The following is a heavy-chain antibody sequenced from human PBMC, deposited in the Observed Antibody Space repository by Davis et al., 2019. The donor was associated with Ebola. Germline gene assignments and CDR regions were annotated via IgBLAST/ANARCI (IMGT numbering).Heavy chain of an antibody. J-gene: IGHJ4*02. D-gene: IGHD3-22*01. CDR3: ARQRVGYYYDSSGYYAPFDY. V-gene: IGHV5-51*01. CDR1: GYSFTSYW. Sequence: KVSCKGSGYSFTSYWIGWVRQMPGKGLEWMGIIYPGDSDTRYSPSFQGQVTISADKSISTAYLQWSSLKASDTAMYYCARQRVGYYYDSSGYYAPFDYWGQGTLVTVSS. CDR2: IYPGDSDT.